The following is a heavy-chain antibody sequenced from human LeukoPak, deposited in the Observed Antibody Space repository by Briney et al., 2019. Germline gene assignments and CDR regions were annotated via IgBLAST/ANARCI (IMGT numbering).Heavy chain of an antibody. Sequence: SETLSLTCSVSGGSIRSGDHHWAWVRQPPGKGLEFIGSLDESGRPYYNRPLKSRVPILGHTSGKQFSLNLTSVTAADKAVYFCARDLGGYPFFMDVWGRGTTVIVSS. CDR1: GGSIRSGDHH. D-gene: IGHD2-15*01. CDR3: ARDLGGYPFFMDV. J-gene: IGHJ6*03. V-gene: IGHV4-39*07. CDR2: LDESGRP.